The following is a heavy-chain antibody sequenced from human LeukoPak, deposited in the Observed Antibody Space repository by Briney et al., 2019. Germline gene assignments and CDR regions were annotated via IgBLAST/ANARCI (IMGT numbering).Heavy chain of an antibody. D-gene: IGHD6-19*01. V-gene: IGHV6-1*01. Sequence: SQTLSLTCAISGDSVSSNSAAWNWLRQSPSRGLEWLGRTYYRSKWFNHYAVSVKSRIIISRDTSKTQSSPQLNAVTPEDTAVYYSARDVGWYTFGNWGQGTLVIVSS. J-gene: IGHJ4*02. CDR1: GDSVSSNSAA. CDR3: ARDVGWYTFGN. CDR2: TYYRSKWFN.